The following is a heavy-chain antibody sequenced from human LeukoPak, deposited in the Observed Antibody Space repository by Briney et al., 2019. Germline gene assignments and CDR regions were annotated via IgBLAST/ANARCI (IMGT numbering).Heavy chain of an antibody. V-gene: IGHV4-59*01. J-gene: IGHJ3*02. CDR1: GGSISSYY. CDR3: ASTVDTAMVFINNAFDI. D-gene: IGHD5-18*01. CDR2: IYYSGST. Sequence: SETLSLTCTVSGGSISSYYWSWIRQPPGKGLEWIGYIYYSGSTNYNPSLKSRVTMSVDTSKNQFSLKLSSVTAADTAVYYCASTVDTAMVFINNAFDIWGQGTMVTVSS.